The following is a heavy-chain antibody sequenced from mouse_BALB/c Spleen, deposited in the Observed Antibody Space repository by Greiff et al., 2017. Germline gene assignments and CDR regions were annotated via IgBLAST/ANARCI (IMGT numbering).Heavy chain of an antibody. CDR3: ARRMGLRWYFDV. J-gene: IGHJ1*01. CDR1: GFTFSSYY. D-gene: IGHD2-4*01. CDR2: INSNGGST. Sequence: EVKLMESGGGLVKPGGSLKLSCAASGFTFSSYYMSWVRQTPEKRLELVAAINSNGGSTYYPDTVKGRFTISRDNAKNTLYLQMSSLKSEDTALYYCARRMGLRWYFDVWGAGTTVTVSS. V-gene: IGHV5-6-2*01.